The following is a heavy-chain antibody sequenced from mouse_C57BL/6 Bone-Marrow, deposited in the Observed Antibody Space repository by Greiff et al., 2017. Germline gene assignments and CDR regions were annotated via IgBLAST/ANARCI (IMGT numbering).Heavy chain of an antibody. D-gene: IGHD4-1*01. CDR1: GYTFTDYY. V-gene: IGHV1-19*01. J-gene: IGHJ2*01. Sequence: VQLQQSGPVLVKPGASVKMSCKASGYTFTDYYMNWVKQSHGKSLEWIGVINPYNGGSSYNQKFKGKATLTVDKSSSTAYMELNSLTSVDSAVYYCARWGTGTFFDYWGQGTTLTVSS. CDR2: INPYNGGS. CDR3: ARWGTGTFFDY.